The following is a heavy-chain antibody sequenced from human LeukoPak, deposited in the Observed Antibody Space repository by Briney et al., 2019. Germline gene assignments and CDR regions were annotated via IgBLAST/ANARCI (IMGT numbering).Heavy chain of an antibody. Sequence: GGSLRLSCAASGFTFRDYWMRWVRQVPGKGLLWVSHINSDGSITDYADSVKGRFTISRDNARNTLSLQMDSLRVEDTAVYYCARNPSGDYDYWGQGALVTVSS. CDR3: ARNPSGDYDY. J-gene: IGHJ4*02. V-gene: IGHV3-74*01. D-gene: IGHD2-15*01. CDR1: GFTFRDYW. CDR2: INSDGSIT.